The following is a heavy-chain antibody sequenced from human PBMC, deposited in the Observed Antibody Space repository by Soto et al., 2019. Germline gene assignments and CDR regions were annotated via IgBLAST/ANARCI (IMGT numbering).Heavy chain of an antibody. D-gene: IGHD3-10*01. J-gene: IGHJ4*02. CDR1: GGSISSSSYY. CDR2: IYYSGST. V-gene: IGHV4-39*01. CDR3: ARIRITMVRGANYFDY. Sequence: QLQLQESGPGLVKPSETLSLTCTVSGGSISSSSYYWGWIRQPPGKGLEWIGSIYYSGSTYYHPSLTSRSTLSVDTSKNQFSLKLSSVTAADTAVYYCARIRITMVRGANYFDYWGQGTLVTVSS.